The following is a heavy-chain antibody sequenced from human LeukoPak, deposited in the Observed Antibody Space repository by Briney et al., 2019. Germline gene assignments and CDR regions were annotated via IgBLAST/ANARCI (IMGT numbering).Heavy chain of an antibody. Sequence: HPGGSLRLSCAASGFTFSNYWMSWVRQAPGKGLEWLANINQDGSEIYYVDSVKGRFTISRDNGKNSLYLQINSLRADDTAVYFCARVVPPLYYFDYWGQGTLVTVSS. V-gene: IGHV3-7*01. D-gene: IGHD3-10*01. CDR1: GFTFSNYW. CDR3: ARVVPPLYYFDY. J-gene: IGHJ4*02. CDR2: INQDGSEI.